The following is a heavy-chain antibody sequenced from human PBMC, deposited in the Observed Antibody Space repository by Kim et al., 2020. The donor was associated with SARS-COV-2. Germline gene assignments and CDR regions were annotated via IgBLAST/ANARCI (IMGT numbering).Heavy chain of an antibody. J-gene: IGHJ4*02. CDR2: INSDGSTT. CDR3: AADRGDRSGWYETPYYFHY. CDR1: GFTFSSYW. V-gene: IGHV3-74*01. D-gene: IGHD6-19*01. Sequence: GGSLRLSCTASGFTFSSYWMHWVRQAPGKGLVWVSRINSDGSTTRYAGSVKGRFAISRDNAKNTLHLQMNTLRAEDTAVYYCAADRGDRSGWYETPYYFHYWGQGTLVTVSS.